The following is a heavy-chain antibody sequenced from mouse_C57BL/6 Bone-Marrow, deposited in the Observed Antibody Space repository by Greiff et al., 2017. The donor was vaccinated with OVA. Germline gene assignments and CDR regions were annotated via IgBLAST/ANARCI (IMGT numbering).Heavy chain of an antibody. D-gene: IGHD2-3*01. CDR1: GYAFSSSW. CDR3: ARHEDGYYASYFDY. Sequence: VQLQQSGPELVKPGASVKISCKASGYAFSSSWMNWVKQRPGKGPEWIGRIYPGDGDTNYNGKFKGKGTLTADKSSSTAYMQLSSLTSEDSAVYFCARHEDGYYASYFDYWGQGTTLTVSS. CDR2: IYPGDGDT. V-gene: IGHV1-82*01. J-gene: IGHJ2*01.